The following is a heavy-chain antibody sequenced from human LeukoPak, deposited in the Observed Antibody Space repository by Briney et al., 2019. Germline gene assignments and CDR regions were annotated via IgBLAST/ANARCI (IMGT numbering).Heavy chain of an antibody. J-gene: IGHJ4*02. V-gene: IGHV3-21*01. Sequence: PGRSLRLSCAASGFIFNRYNMNWVRRAPGKGLEWVSSISTSSSYIYYADSVRGRFTISRDNAKNTVYLQMNSLRAEDTAVYYCASKRWLQSSFDYWGQGTLVTVSS. D-gene: IGHD5-24*01. CDR2: ISTSSSYI. CDR3: ASKRWLQSSFDY. CDR1: GFIFNRYN.